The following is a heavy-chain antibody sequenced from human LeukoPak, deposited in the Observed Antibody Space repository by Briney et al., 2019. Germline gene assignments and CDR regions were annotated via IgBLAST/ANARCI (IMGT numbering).Heavy chain of an antibody. D-gene: IGHD2-2*01. V-gene: IGHV1-69*05. CDR2: IIPIFGTA. Sequence: ASVKVSCKASGGTFSSYAISWVRQAPGQGLEWMGGIIPIFGTANYAQKFQGRVTITTDESTSTAYMELSSLRSEDTAVYYCASSCSSTSCPANDAFDIWGQGTMVTVSS. CDR1: GGTFSSYA. J-gene: IGHJ3*02. CDR3: ASSCSSTSCPANDAFDI.